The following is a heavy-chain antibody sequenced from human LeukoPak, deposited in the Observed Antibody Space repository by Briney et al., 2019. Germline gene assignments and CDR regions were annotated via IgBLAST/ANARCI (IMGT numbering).Heavy chain of an antibody. J-gene: IGHJ6*03. D-gene: IGHD3-10*01. CDR3: ARGGVGILWFGDADYYYMDV. V-gene: IGHV1-18*01. Sequence: GASVKVSCKASGYTFTSYGISWVRQAPGQGLEWMGWISAYNGNTNYAQKLQGRVTMTTDTSTSTAYMELRSLRSDDTAVYYCARGGVGILWFGDADYYYMDVWGKGTTVTISS. CDR1: GYTFTSYG. CDR2: ISAYNGNT.